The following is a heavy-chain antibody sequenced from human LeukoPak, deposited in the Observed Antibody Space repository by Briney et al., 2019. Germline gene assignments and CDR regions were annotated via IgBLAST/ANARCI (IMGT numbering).Heavy chain of an antibody. CDR3: AREEPYYYDSSGYLHS. V-gene: IGHV3-7*01. CDR2: IKQDGSEK. D-gene: IGHD3-22*01. J-gene: IGHJ1*01. Sequence: GGSLRLSCAASGFTFSSYWMSWVRQSPGKGLEWVANIKQDGSEKYYVDSVKGRFTISRDNAKNSLYLQMNSLRAEDTAVYYCAREEPYYYDSSGYLHSWGQGTLVTVSS. CDR1: GFTFSSYW.